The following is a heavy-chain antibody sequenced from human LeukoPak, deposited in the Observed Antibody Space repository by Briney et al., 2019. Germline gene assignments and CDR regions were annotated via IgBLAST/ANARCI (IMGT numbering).Heavy chain of an antibody. CDR3: AKDIGLRYFDWLFPDY. CDR2: ISWNSGSI. CDR1: GFTFDDYA. J-gene: IGHJ4*02. D-gene: IGHD3-9*01. Sequence: PGRSLRLSCAASGFTFDDYAMHWVRQAPGKGLEWVSGISWNSGSIGYADSVKGRFTISRDNAKNSLYLQMNSLRAEDTALYYCAKDIGLRYFDWLFPDYWGQGTLVTVSS. V-gene: IGHV3-9*01.